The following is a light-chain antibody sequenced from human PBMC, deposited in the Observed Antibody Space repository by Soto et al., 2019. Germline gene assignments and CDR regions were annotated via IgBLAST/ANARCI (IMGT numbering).Light chain of an antibody. CDR2: DVT. J-gene: IGLJ1*01. Sequence: QSALTQPASVSGSPGQSITISCSGTRGDVGGYNYVYWYQHHPGKAPKLLIYDVTNRPSGVSNRFSASKSGNTASLTISGLQPEDEADYYCSSYTSRSTYVFGTGTKLTVL. V-gene: IGLV2-14*03. CDR1: RGDVGGYNY. CDR3: SSYTSRSTYV.